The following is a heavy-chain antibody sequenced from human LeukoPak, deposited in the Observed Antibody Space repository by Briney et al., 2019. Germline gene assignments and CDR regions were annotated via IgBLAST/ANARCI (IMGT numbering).Heavy chain of an antibody. CDR3: ARDPYNGNYGDYYYYYLDV. V-gene: IGHV3-21*01. CDR1: GFTFSTYN. D-gene: IGHD1-26*01. J-gene: IGHJ6*03. CDR2: ITSSSSYT. Sequence: PGGSLRLSCAASGFTFSTYNTNWVRHAPGKGLEWVSSITSSSSYTFYADSVKGRFTISRDNDKNSLYLQMNRLKAEDTAIYYCARDPYNGNYGDYYYYYLDVWGKGTTVTISS.